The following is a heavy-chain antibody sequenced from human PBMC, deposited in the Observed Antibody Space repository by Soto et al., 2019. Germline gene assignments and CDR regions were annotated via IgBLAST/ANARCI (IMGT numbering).Heavy chain of an antibody. CDR1: GFTFSDDY. V-gene: IGHV3-11*06. CDR2: ISSGSSYT. Sequence: GGSLRLSCAASGFTFSDDYMSWIRQAPGKGLEWVSYISSGSSYTNYADSVKGRFTISRDNAKNSLYLQMNSLRAEDTAVYYCAREVTTQNDGWGQGTLVTVSS. J-gene: IGHJ4*02. CDR3: AREVTTQNDG. D-gene: IGHD4-4*01.